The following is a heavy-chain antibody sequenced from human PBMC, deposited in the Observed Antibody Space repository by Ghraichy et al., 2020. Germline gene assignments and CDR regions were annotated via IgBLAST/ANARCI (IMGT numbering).Heavy chain of an antibody. CDR1: GFTFDDYA. D-gene: IGHD3-10*01. J-gene: IGHJ4*02. V-gene: IGHV3-43*02. Sequence: GGSLRLSCAASGFTFDDYAMHWVRQTTGKGLEWVSLISGDGDSTYYADSVKGRFTISRDNSKNSLYLQMNSLRTEDAALCYCAKGRNYYGSGSYVDFWGQGTXXXXSX. CDR3: AKGRNYYGSGSYVDF. CDR2: ISGDGDST.